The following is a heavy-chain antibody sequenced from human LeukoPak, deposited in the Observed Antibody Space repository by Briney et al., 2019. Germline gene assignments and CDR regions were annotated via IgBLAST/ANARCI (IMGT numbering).Heavy chain of an antibody. CDR2: IIPIFGAA. D-gene: IGHD1-20*01. CDR1: GGTFSSYA. Sequence: GSSVKVPCKASGGTFSSYAISWVRPAPGQGLEWMGGIIPIFGAANYAQKFQGRVTITTDESTSTAYMELSSLRSEDTAVYYCARRSSYNWNLDPWGQGTLVTVSS. V-gene: IGHV1-69*05. J-gene: IGHJ5*02. CDR3: ARRSSYNWNLDP.